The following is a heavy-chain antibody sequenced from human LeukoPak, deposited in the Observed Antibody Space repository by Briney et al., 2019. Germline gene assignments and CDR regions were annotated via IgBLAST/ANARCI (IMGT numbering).Heavy chain of an antibody. CDR2: IHYSGSSGST. CDR1: GGSVTSYY. D-gene: IGHD6-13*01. J-gene: IGHJ4*02. Sequence: SETLSLTCTVSGGSVTSYYWSWLRQPPGKGLEWIGNIHYSGSSGSTNYNPSLKSRVPTSVDTSTNQLSLRLSSVTAADTAVYYCARVSDLAAAGTYDYWGRGTLVTVSS. CDR3: ARVSDLAAAGTYDY. V-gene: IGHV4-59*02.